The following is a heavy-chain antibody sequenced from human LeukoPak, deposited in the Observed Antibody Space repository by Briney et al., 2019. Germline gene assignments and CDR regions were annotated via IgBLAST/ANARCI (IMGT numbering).Heavy chain of an antibody. CDR2: IRYEGSNK. V-gene: IGHV3-30*02. CDR3: ARDPGIAAAGTGSLYY. D-gene: IGHD6-13*01. Sequence: GGSLRLSCAASGFTFRTYGMNWVRQAPGKGLEWVTSIRYEGSNKYYANSVKGRFTISRDNSKNTLYLQMNSLRAEDTAVYYCARDPGIAAAGTGSLYYWGQGTLVTVSS. J-gene: IGHJ4*02. CDR1: GFTFRTYG.